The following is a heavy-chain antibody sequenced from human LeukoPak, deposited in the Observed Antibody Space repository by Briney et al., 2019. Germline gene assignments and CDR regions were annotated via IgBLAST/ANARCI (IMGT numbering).Heavy chain of an antibody. Sequence: GGSLRLSCAASGFTFSNHAMHWVRQTPGKGLEYVSAISSNGGSTYYANSVKGRFTISRDNSKNTLYLQMGSLRAEDMAVYYCARPDCSSTSCYTIDYWGQGTLVTVSS. CDR1: GFTFSNHA. J-gene: IGHJ4*02. D-gene: IGHD2-2*02. CDR3: ARPDCSSTSCYTIDY. V-gene: IGHV3-64*01. CDR2: ISSNGGST.